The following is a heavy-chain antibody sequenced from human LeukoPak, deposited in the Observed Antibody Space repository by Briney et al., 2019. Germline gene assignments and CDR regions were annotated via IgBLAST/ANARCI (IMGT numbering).Heavy chain of an antibody. J-gene: IGHJ5*02. Sequence: GGSLRLSCAASGFTVSHNYMSWVRQAPGKGLEWVSVIYSDDSTYYAGSVKVRFTISRDNSKNTVYLQMNSLRVEDTAVYYCARDGSPTPWGQGTLVTVSS. CDR2: IYSDDST. CDR3: ARDGSPTP. V-gene: IGHV3-66*01. CDR1: GFTVSHNY.